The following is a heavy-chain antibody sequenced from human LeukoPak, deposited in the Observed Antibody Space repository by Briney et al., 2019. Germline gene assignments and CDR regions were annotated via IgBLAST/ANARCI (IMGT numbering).Heavy chain of an antibody. J-gene: IGHJ5*02. Sequence: SVKVSCKASGFTFTSSAMQWVRQARGQRLEWIGWIVVGSGNTNYAQKFQERVTITRDMSTSTAYMELSGLRSEDTAVYYCAAAPMVYAKQNWFDPWGQGTLVTVSS. V-gene: IGHV1-58*02. CDR3: AAAPMVYAKQNWFDP. CDR2: IVVGSGNT. CDR1: GFTFTSSA. D-gene: IGHD2-8*01.